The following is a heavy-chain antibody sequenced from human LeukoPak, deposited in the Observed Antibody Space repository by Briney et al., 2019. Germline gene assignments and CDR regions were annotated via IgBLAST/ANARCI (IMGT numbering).Heavy chain of an antibody. D-gene: IGHD6-6*01. V-gene: IGHV3-21*01. CDR3: ARDSVDSGSSPSDF. J-gene: IGHJ4*02. Sequence: GGSLRLSCAASGFTFRTYSMTWVRQTPGKGLDWVSSISSGSSYISYADSVKGRFTISRDNAKNALYLQMNSLRDEDTAVYYCARDSVDSGSSPSDFWGQGTLVTVSS. CDR1: GFTFRTYS. CDR2: ISSGSSYI.